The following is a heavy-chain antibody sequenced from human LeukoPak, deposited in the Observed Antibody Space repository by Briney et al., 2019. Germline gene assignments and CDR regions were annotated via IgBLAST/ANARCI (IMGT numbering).Heavy chain of an antibody. V-gene: IGHV3-23*01. CDR2: ISGSGGST. CDR3: AKGGSGSIYYYYYYGMDV. J-gene: IGHJ6*02. Sequence: PGGSLRLSCAASGFTFSSYAMSWVRQAPGKGLEWVSAISGSGGSTYYADSVKGRFTISRDNSKNTLYLQMNSLRAEDTAVYYCAKGGSGSIYYYYYYGMDVWGQGTTVTVSS. CDR1: GFTFSSYA. D-gene: IGHD3-22*01.